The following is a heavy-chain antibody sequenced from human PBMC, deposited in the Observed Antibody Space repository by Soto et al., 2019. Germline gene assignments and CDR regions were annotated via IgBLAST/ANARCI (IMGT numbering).Heavy chain of an antibody. CDR3: ARLSNWSGSYGMDV. J-gene: IGHJ6*02. Sequence: GGSLRLSCAASGFTFSDYYMSWIRQAPGKGLEWVSYISSSSSYTNYADSVKGRFTISRDNAKNSLYLQMSSLKASDTAMYYCARLSNWSGSYGMDVWGQGTTVTV. CDR2: ISSSSSYT. CDR1: GFTFSDYY. D-gene: IGHD3-3*01. V-gene: IGHV3-11*03.